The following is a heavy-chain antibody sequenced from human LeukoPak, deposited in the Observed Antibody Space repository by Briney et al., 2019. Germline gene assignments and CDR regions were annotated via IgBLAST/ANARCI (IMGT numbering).Heavy chain of an antibody. CDR3: ARAGIQDFWSGYYKGAFDI. Sequence: ASVKVSCKASGGTFSSYAISWVRQAPGQGLEWMGRIIPILGIANYAQKFQGRVTITADKSTSTAYMELSSLRSEDTAVYYCARAGIQDFWSGYYKGAFDIWGQGTMVTVSS. CDR2: IIPILGIA. J-gene: IGHJ3*02. CDR1: GGTFSSYA. D-gene: IGHD3-3*01. V-gene: IGHV1-69*04.